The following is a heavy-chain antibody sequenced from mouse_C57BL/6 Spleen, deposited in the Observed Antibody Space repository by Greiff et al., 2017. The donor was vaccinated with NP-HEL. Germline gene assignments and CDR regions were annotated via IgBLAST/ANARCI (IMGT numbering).Heavy chain of an antibody. CDR1: GYSITSGYY. CDR2: ISYDGSN. Sequence: DVKLQESGPGLVKPSQSLSLTCSVTGYSITSGYYWNWIRQFPGNKLEWMGYISYDGSNNYNPSLKNRISITRDTSKIQFFLKLNSVTTEDTATYYCAREGFDYWGQGTTLTVSS. V-gene: IGHV3-6*01. CDR3: AREGFDY. J-gene: IGHJ2*01.